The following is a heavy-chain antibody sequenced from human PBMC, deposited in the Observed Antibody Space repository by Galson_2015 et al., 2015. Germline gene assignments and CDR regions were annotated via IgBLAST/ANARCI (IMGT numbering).Heavy chain of an antibody. CDR2: INHSGST. V-gene: IGHV4-34*01. CDR3: ARGRKYGSGWYSGYFDY. Sequence: SETLSLTCAVYGGSFSGYYWSWIRQPPGKGLEWIGEINHSGSTNYNPSLKSRVTISVDTSKNQFSLKLSSVTAADTAVYYCARGRKYGSGWYSGYFDYWGQGTLVTVSS. J-gene: IGHJ4*02. CDR1: GGSFSGYY. D-gene: IGHD6-19*01.